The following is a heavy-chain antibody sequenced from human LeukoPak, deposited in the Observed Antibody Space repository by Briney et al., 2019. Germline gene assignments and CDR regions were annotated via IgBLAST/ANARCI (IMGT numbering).Heavy chain of an antibody. J-gene: IGHJ4*02. CDR2: ISSSSNAI. Sequence: GGSLRLSCAVSGFTLSNYGMNWVRQAPGKGLEWVSYISSSSNAINYADSVKGRFTISRDNGKNSLYLQMNSLRVEETAVYYCARGGAARPDYWGQGTLVTVSS. CDR3: ARGGAARPDY. D-gene: IGHD6-6*01. V-gene: IGHV3-48*01. CDR1: GFTLSNYG.